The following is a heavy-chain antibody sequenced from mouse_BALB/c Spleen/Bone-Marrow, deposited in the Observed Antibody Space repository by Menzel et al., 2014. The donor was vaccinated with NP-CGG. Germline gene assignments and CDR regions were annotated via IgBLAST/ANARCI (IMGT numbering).Heavy chain of an antibody. CDR2: IWAGGST. CDR1: GFSLTSYG. CDR3: ARGSYYEGAMDD. D-gene: IGHD1-1*01. V-gene: IGHV2-9*02. Sequence: VQRVESGPGLVAPSPSLSITCTVSGFSLTSYGVHWVSQPPGKVLEWLGVIWAGGSTNYNSALMYILSISKDNAKSQVFLKMNSLQTDDTAMYYCARGSYYEGAMDDWGQGTSVTVSS. J-gene: IGHJ4*01.